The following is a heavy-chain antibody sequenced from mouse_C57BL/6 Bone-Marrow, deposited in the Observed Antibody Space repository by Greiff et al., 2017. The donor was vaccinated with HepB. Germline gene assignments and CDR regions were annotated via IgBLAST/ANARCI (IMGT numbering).Heavy chain of an antibody. Sequence: QLQESGPELVKPGASVKISCKASGYSFTDYNMNWVKQSNGKSLEWIGVINPNYGTTSYNQKFKGKATLTVDQSSSTAYMQLNSLTSEDSAVYYCAREGPIGLRWYFDVWGTGTTVTVSS. V-gene: IGHV1-39*01. CDR3: AREGPIGLRWYFDV. CDR2: INPNYGTT. D-gene: IGHD2-4*01. CDR1: GYSFTDYN. J-gene: IGHJ1*03.